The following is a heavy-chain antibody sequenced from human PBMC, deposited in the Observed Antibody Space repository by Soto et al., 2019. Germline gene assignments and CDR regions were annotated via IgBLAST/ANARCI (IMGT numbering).Heavy chain of an antibody. V-gene: IGHV3-30-3*01. D-gene: IGHD6-13*01. CDR2: ISYDGSNK. J-gene: IGHJ6*02. CDR3: ARDLDEIAAAGTDYYYYGMDV. CDR1: GFTFSSYA. Sequence: GGSLRLSCAASGFTFSSYAMHWFRQAPGKGLEWVAVISYDGSNKYYADSVKGRFTISRDNSKNTLYLQMNSLRAEDTAVYYCARDLDEIAAAGTDYYYYGMDVWGQGTTVTVSS.